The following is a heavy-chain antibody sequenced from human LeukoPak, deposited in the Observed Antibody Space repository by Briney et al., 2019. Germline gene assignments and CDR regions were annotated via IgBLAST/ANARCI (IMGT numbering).Heavy chain of an antibody. Sequence: SETLSLTCAVYGVSFSGYYWSWIRQPPGKGLEWIGEINHSGSTNYNPSLKSRVTISVDTSKNQFSLKLSSVTAADTAVYYCARGLAKGVDYWGQGTLVTVSS. J-gene: IGHJ4*02. D-gene: IGHD3-16*01. CDR3: ARGLAKGVDY. CDR2: INHSGST. V-gene: IGHV4-34*01. CDR1: GVSFSGYY.